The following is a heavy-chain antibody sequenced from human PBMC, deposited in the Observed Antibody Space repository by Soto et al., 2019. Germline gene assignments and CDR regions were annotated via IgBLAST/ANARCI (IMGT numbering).Heavy chain of an antibody. V-gene: IGHV4-30-4*01. Sequence: SETLSLPCPVSGGPIRSADYYWSWVRQPPGKGLEWIGYIYYSGSTFFNPSLKSRVTISKDTSRNQFSLRLNSVTAADTAVYYCARAIVVTIGGMDVWGQGTTVPVPS. D-gene: IGHD5-12*01. J-gene: IGHJ6*02. CDR2: IYYSGST. CDR1: GGPIRSADYY. CDR3: ARAIVVTIGGMDV.